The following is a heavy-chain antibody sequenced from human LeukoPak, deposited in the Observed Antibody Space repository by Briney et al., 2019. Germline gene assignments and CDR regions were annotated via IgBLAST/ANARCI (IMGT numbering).Heavy chain of an antibody. CDR3: TRDGYDFWSGQNWFDP. J-gene: IGHJ5*02. CDR2: IRSKAYGGTT. CDR1: GFTFGDYA. D-gene: IGHD3-3*01. Sequence: GGSLRLSCTASGFTFGDYAMSWVRQAPGKGLEWVGFIRSKAYGGTTEYAASVKGRFTISRDDSKSIAYLQMNSLKTEDTAVYYCTRDGYDFWSGQNWFDPWGQGILVIVSS. V-gene: IGHV3-49*04.